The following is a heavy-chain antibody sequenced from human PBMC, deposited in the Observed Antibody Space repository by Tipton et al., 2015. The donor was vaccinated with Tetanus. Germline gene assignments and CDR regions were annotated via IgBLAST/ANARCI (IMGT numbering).Heavy chain of an antibody. Sequence: SLRLSCAASGFTFSSYAMSWVRQAPGKGLEWVSAISGSGGSTYYADSVKGRFTISRDNSKNTLYLQMNSLRAEDTAVYYCAKDNGERHNWNYAYYYGMDVWGQGTTVTVSS. D-gene: IGHD1-7*01. CDR2: ISGSGGST. CDR3: AKDNGERHNWNYAYYYGMDV. V-gene: IGHV3-23*01. J-gene: IGHJ6*02. CDR1: GFTFSSYA.